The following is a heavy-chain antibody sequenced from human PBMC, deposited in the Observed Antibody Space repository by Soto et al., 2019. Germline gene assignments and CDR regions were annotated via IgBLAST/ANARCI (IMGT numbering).Heavy chain of an antibody. D-gene: IGHD2-15*01. Sequence: PGESLKISCKGSGYSFTSYWIGWVRQMPGKGLEWMGIIYPGDSDTRYSPSFQGQVTISADKSISAAYLQWRSLKAADTAMYYCARVAGYCSGGSCYSDNYFDYWGQGTLVTVSS. CDR1: GYSFTSYW. V-gene: IGHV5-51*01. J-gene: IGHJ4*02. CDR2: IYPGDSDT. CDR3: ARVAGYCSGGSCYSDNYFDY.